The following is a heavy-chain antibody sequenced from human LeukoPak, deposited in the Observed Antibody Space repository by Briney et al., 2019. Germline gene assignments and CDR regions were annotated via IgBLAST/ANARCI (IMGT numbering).Heavy chain of an antibody. CDR2: INPSGGST. J-gene: IGHJ3*02. D-gene: IGHD3-10*01. CDR1: GYTFTSYY. Sequence: EASVKVSCKASGYTFTSYYMHWVRQAPGQGLEWRGIINPSGGSTSYAQKFQGRVTMTRDTSTSTVYMELSSLRSEDTAVYYCASPSFYGSGSNYDAFDIWGQGTMVTVSS. CDR3: ASPSFYGSGSNYDAFDI. V-gene: IGHV1-46*03.